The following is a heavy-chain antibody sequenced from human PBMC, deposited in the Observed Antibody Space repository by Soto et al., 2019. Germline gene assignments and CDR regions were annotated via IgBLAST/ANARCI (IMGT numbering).Heavy chain of an antibody. CDR1: GYTFTSYD. CDR3: EKRGYSSSWYYYYYYGMDG. Sequence: QVQLVQSGAEVKKPGASVKVSCKASGYTFTSYDINWVRQATGQGLEWMGWMNPNSGNTGYAQKFQGRVTMTRNTSISTAHLELSSLRSEDTTVYYCEKRGYSSSWYYYYYYGMDGWSQGSTVTVSS. CDR2: MNPNSGNT. V-gene: IGHV1-8*01. D-gene: IGHD6-13*01. J-gene: IGHJ6*02.